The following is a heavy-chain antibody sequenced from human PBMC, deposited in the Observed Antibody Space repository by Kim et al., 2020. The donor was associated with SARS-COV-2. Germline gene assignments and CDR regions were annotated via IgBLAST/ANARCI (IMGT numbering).Heavy chain of an antibody. CDR3: ATCNYDSSGYYQGAWDNAFDI. CDR1: GFTFTSSA. Sequence: SVKVSCKASGFTFTSSAVQWVRQARGQRLEWIGWIVVGSGNTNYAQKFQERVTITRDMSTSTAYMELSSLRSEDTAVYYCATCNYDSSGYYQGAWDNAFDIWGQGTMVTVSS. D-gene: IGHD3-22*01. CDR2: IVVGSGNT. V-gene: IGHV1-58*01. J-gene: IGHJ3*02.